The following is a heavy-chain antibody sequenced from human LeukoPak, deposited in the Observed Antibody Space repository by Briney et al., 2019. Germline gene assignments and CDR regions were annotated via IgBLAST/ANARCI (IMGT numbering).Heavy chain of an antibody. CDR1: GFTFSSYG. CDR2: ISYDGSNK. J-gene: IGHJ4*02. D-gene: IGHD6-19*01. CDR3: AKSPQWLVHGY. Sequence: TGGSLRLSCAASGFTFSSYGMHWVRQAPGKGLEWVAVISYDGSNKYYADSVKGRFTISRDNSKNTLYLQMNSLRAEDTAVYYCAKSPQWLVHGYWGQGTLVTVSS. V-gene: IGHV3-30*18.